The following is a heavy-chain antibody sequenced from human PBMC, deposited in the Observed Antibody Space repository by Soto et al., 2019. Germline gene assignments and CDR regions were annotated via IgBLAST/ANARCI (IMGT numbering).Heavy chain of an antibody. J-gene: IGHJ4*02. CDR3: ARGDSSGWSRGGFDY. CDR1: GDRVSSNSAA. Sequence: SQTLSLTCAISGDRVSSNSAAWNWITQSPSRGLEGLGRTYCSYKWYKDYAVSVKSRITINTDTSKKQFSLQLSSVTPEDTAVYYCARGDSSGWSRGGFDYWGQGTLVTVSS. CDR2: TYCSYKWYK. V-gene: IGHV6-1*01. D-gene: IGHD6-19*01.